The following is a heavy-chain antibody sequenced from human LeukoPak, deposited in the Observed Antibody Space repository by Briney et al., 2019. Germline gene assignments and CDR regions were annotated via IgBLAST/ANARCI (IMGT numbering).Heavy chain of an antibody. D-gene: IGHD4-17*01. Sequence: GGSLRLSCATSQFKFNSYGMTWVRQAPGKGLEWVSSITASGDRTQYADSVEGRFTISRDNSKNTLYLQMNSLRAEDTAVYYCVKDPNGDYIGTFDIWGQGTMVTVSS. CDR2: ITASGDRT. CDR1: QFKFNSYG. V-gene: IGHV3-23*01. J-gene: IGHJ3*02. CDR3: VKDPNGDYIGTFDI.